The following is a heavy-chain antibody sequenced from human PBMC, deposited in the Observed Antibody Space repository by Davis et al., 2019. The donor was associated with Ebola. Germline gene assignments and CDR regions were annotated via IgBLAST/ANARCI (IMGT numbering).Heavy chain of an antibody. V-gene: IGHV4-34*01. CDR1: GGSFSGYY. CDR3: ARYPGMAAAGTGYYYGMDV. Sequence: MPSETLSLTCAVYGGSFSGYYWSWIRQPPGKGLEWIGEINHSGSTYYNPSLKSRVTISVDTSKNQVSLKLSSVTAADTAVYYCARYPGMAAAGTGYYYGMDVWGQGTTVTVSS. D-gene: IGHD6-13*01. CDR2: INHSGST. J-gene: IGHJ6*02.